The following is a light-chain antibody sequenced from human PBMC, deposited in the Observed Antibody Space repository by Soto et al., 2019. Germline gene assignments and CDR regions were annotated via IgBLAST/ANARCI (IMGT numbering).Light chain of an antibody. J-gene: IGLJ2*01. V-gene: IGLV1-44*01. Sequence: QSVLTQPPSASGTPGQRVTISCSGSSSNIGSNSVNWYQQLPGTAPKLLIFSVNERPSGVPDRFSGSQSGTSASLAISGLQSEEEADYYCAAWDDSLDGHVVFGGGTKLTVL. CDR3: AAWDDSLDGHVV. CDR2: SVN. CDR1: SSNIGSNS.